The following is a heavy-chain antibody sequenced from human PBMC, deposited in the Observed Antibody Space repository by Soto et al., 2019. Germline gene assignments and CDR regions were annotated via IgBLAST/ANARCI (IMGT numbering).Heavy chain of an antibody. CDR1: GFTFSSYV. V-gene: IGHV3-30*04. CDR3: ATEDHSSGHAGTFQN. CDR2: ISKDGSSK. Sequence: QVQLVESGGGVVQAGRSLRLSCAASGFTFSSYVMHWVRQAPGKGLEWVAAISKDGSSKYYADSVKGRFTISRDNSKNTLYVQMDTLSAEDTAVYYCATEDHSSGHAGTFQNWGQGTLVTVSS. J-gene: IGHJ1*01. D-gene: IGHD3-22*01.